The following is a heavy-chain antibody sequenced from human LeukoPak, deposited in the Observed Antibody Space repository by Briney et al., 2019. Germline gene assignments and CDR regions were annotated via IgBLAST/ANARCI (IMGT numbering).Heavy chain of an antibody. V-gene: IGHV3-7*01. CDR3: ASQTYARFDP. CDR2: IKQDGSER. J-gene: IGHJ5*02. Sequence: GGSLRLSCAASGFTFSSYWMSWVRQAPGKGLEWVANIKQDGSERNYVDSMKGRFTISRDNARNALFLQMNSLRVEDTAVYYCASQTYARFDPWGQGTLVTVSS. CDR1: GFTFSSYW. D-gene: IGHD3-16*01.